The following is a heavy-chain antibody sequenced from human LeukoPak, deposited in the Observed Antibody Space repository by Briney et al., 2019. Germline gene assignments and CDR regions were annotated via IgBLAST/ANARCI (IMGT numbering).Heavy chain of an antibody. D-gene: IGHD2-2*01. J-gene: IGHJ5*02. V-gene: IGHV1-8*01. CDR2: MNPNSGNT. Sequence: ASVKVSCKASGYTFTSYDINWVRQATGQGLEWMGWMNPNSGNTGYAQKFQGRVTMTRNTSISTAYMELSSLRSEDTAVYYCARDGGWYQLLWWFDPWGQGTLVTVSS. CDR1: GYTFTSYD. CDR3: ARDGGWYQLLWWFDP.